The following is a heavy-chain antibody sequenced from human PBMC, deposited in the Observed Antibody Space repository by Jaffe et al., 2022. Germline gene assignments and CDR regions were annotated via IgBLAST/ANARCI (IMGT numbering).Heavy chain of an antibody. CDR1: GFTFDDYA. CDR3: AKDALYSGYEIVRGYYFDY. J-gene: IGHJ4*02. CDR2: ISWNSGSI. Sequence: EVQLVESGGGLVQPGRSLRLSCAASGFTFDDYAMHWVRQAPGKGLEWVSGISWNSGSIGYADSVKGRFTISRDNAKNSLYLQMNSLRAEDTALYYCAKDALYSGYEIVRGYYFDYWGQGTLVTVSS. V-gene: IGHV3-9*01. D-gene: IGHD5-12*01.